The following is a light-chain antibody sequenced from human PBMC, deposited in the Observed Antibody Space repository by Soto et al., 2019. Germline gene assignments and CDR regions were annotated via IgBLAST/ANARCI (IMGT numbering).Light chain of an antibody. CDR1: QSVSNND. CDR3: QHYGDSIWT. Sequence: EIVLTQSPDTLSLSPGERATLSCRASQSVSNNDLVWYQQKPGQAPRLLIYGASTRATGIPDRFSGSGSGTDFTLTISRVETEDFAVYCCQHYGDSIWTFGQGTKVEIK. CDR2: GAS. J-gene: IGKJ1*01. V-gene: IGKV3-20*01.